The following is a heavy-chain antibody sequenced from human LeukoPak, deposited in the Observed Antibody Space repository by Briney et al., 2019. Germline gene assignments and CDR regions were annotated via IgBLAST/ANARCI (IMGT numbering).Heavy chain of an antibody. Sequence: GGSLRLSCVASGFTFSNYWIHWVRQAPEKGLVWFSRTNGDGSSTNYADSVKGRFTISRDNPKNTVYLQMNSLRVEDTAVYYCARDPFYSGYFYMDVWGEGTTVTVSS. CDR3: ARDPFYSGYFYMDV. J-gene: IGHJ6*03. CDR1: GFTFSNYW. CDR2: TNGDGSST. V-gene: IGHV3-74*01. D-gene: IGHD2-21*01.